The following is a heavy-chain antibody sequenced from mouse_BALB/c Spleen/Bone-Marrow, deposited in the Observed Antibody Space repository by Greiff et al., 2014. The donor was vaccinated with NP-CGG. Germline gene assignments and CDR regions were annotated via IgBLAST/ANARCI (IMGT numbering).Heavy chain of an antibody. CDR3: ARGYYDYLFALDY. J-gene: IGHJ4*01. CDR1: GFNIKNTY. V-gene: IGHV14-3*02. CDR2: IDPANSNT. D-gene: IGHD5-5*01. Sequence: VKLKESGAELVKPGASVKLSCTASGFNIKNTYIYWVKQRPGQGLEWVGRIDPANSNTKYDPKFQGKASIAADTSSNTAYLQLSSLTSEDTAVYYCARGYYDYLFALDYWGHGTSVTVSS.